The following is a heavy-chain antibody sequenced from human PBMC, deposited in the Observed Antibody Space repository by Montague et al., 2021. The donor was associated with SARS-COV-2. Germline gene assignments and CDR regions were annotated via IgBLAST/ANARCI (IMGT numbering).Heavy chain of an antibody. V-gene: IGHV2-70*01. CDR1: GFSLSTSGMC. CDR3: ARMTTVVTLGYYYYGMDV. CDR2: IDWDDAK. D-gene: IGHD4-23*01. Sequence: PALVKPTQTLTLTCTFSGFSLSTSGMCVSWIRQPPGKALEWLALIDWDDAKYYSTSLKTRLTISKDTSKNQVVLTMTNMDPVDTATYYCARMTTVVTLGYYYYGMDVWGQGTTVTVSS. J-gene: IGHJ6*02.